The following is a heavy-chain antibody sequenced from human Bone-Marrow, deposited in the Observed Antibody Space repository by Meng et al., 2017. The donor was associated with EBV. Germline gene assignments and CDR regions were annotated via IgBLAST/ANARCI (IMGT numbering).Heavy chain of an antibody. CDR3: ASGSTAAGTDY. J-gene: IGHJ4*02. Sequence: QGQLQESGPGLVKPSQPLSLTCAVSGGSISSGGYYWSWIRQPPGKGLEWIGYIYYSGSTYYNPSLKSRVTISVDTSKNQFSLKLSSVTAADTAVYYCASGSTAAGTDYWGQGTLVTVSS. CDR1: GGSISSGGYY. CDR2: IYYSGST. D-gene: IGHD6-13*01. V-gene: IGHV4-30-4*01.